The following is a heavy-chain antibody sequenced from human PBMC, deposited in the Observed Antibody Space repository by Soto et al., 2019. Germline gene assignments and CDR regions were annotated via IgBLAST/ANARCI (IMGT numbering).Heavy chain of an antibody. D-gene: IGHD3-3*01. J-gene: IGHJ4*02. CDR3: AKGRYDFWSQYYFDS. CDR2: ITWNSRVL. V-gene: IGHV3-9*01. CDR1: GLNFDDFA. Sequence: QAGGSLRLSCVGTGLNFDDFAMHWVRQAPGKGLEWVSGITWNSRVLAYADSVKGRFTISRDNARNSLYLQMDSLRDEDTALYYCAKGRYDFWSQYYFDSWGQGTLVTVSS.